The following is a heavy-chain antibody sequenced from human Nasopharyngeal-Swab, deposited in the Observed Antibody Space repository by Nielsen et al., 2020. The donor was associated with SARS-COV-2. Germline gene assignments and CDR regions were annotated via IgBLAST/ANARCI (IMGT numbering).Heavy chain of an antibody. J-gene: IGHJ3*02. CDR1: GFTFNNYI. CDR2: INSLSTYI. D-gene: IGHD6-19*01. Sequence: GESLKISCAASGFTFNNYIMTWVRQAPGKGLEWVSSINSLSTYIHYVDLVKGRFTISRDNAKSSLYLQMNSLRAEDTAVYYCARERGSSGLDGFDIWGQGTMVTVSP. V-gene: IGHV3-21*01. CDR3: ARERGSSGLDGFDI.